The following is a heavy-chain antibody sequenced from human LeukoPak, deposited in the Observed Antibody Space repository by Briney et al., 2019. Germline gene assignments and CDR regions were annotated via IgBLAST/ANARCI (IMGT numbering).Heavy chain of an antibody. D-gene: IGHD6-19*01. CDR1: GLTVSSYG. Sequence: PGGSLRLSCGASGLTVSSYGMSWVRQAPGKGLEWVAFLWDGGNKQYHADSVKGRFTISRDNSKNTLYLQMNSLRAEDTAVYYCARLYSSGWETLGYWGQGTLVTVSS. V-gene: IGHV3-33*08. CDR2: LWDGGNKQ. CDR3: ARLYSSGWETLGY. J-gene: IGHJ4*02.